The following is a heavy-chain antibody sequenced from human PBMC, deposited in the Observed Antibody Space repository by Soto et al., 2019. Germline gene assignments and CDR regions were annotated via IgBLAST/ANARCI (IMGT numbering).Heavy chain of an antibody. CDR1: GFTFSSYG. V-gene: IGHV3-30*18. Sequence: QVQLVESGGGVVQPGRSLRLSCAASGFTFSSYGMHWVRQAPGKGLEWVAVISYDGSNKYYADYVKGRFTIYRDNSKNTRYLEMNNMSTDNTAVYYCAKAEAGTLGRFEPRGHGTLVTVSS. D-gene: IGHD6-13*01. J-gene: IGHJ5*02. CDR2: ISYDGSNK. CDR3: AKAEAGTLGRFEP.